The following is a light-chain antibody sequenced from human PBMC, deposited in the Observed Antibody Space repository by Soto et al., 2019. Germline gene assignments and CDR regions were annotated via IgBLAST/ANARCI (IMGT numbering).Light chain of an antibody. J-gene: IGKJ5*01. CDR3: QQYAGPPTT. V-gene: IGKV3-20*01. CDR1: QTVSNNY. Sequence: EIVLTQSPGILSLSPGEGATLSCRASQTVSNNYLAWCQQKPGQAPRVIMYGASRRATGIPDRFSGGGSGTDFTLTISRLEPEDFAVYFCQQYAGPPTTFGQGTRLEIK. CDR2: GAS.